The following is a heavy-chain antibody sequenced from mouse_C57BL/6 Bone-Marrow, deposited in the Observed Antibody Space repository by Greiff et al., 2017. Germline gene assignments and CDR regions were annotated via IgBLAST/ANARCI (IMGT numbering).Heavy chain of an antibody. CDR3: TTWGWLQDYAMDY. J-gene: IGHJ4*01. V-gene: IGHV14-1*01. CDR2: IDPEDGDT. D-gene: IGHD2-3*01. CDR1: GFNIKDYY. Sequence: VHVKQSGAELVRPGASVKLSCTASGFNIKDYYMHWVKQRPEQGLEWIGRIDPEDGDTEYAPKFQGKATMTADTSSNTAYLQLSSLTSEDTAVYYCTTWGWLQDYAMDYWGQGTSVTVSS.